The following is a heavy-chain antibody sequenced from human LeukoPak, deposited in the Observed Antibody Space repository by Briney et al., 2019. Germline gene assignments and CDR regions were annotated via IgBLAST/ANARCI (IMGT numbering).Heavy chain of an antibody. CDR3: ARVIGEMATIWDYYYYYMDV. CDR2: IYTSGST. Sequence: PSETLSLTCTVSGGSISSGSYYWSWIRQPAGTGLEWIGRIYTSGSTNYNPSLKSRVTISVDTSKNQFSLKLSSVTAADTAVYYCARVIGEMATIWDYYYYYMDVWGKGTTVTVSS. V-gene: IGHV4-61*02. CDR1: GGSISSGSYY. J-gene: IGHJ6*03. D-gene: IGHD5-24*01.